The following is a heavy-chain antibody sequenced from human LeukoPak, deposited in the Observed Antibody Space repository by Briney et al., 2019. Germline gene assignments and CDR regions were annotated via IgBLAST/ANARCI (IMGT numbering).Heavy chain of an antibody. CDR2: TTSSGANR. CDR3: ARGGYDSNRYFDL. J-gene: IGHJ2*01. V-gene: IGHV3-23*01. CDR1: GFTFSNYA. Sequence: PGGSLRLSCAASGFTFSNYAMTWVRQAPGKGLEWVSSTTSSGANRYYADSVKGRFTISRDNSKNTLYLQMNSLRAEDTAVYYCARGGYDSNRYFDLWGRGTLVTVSS. D-gene: IGHD3-22*01.